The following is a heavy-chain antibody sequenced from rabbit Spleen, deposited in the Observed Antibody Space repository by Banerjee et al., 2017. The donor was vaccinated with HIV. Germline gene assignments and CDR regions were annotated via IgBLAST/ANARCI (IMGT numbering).Heavy chain of an antibody. CDR3: ARDTSSSFSSYGMDL. J-gene: IGHJ6*01. V-gene: IGHV1S40*01. D-gene: IGHD1-1*01. CDR1: GFSFSSNYY. Sequence: QSLEESGGGLVKPGASLTLTCTASGFSFSSNYYMCWVRQAPGKGLEWIACINAVTGRPVYANWAKGRFTFSKTSSTTVTLQMTRLTAADTATYFCARDTSSSFSSYGMDLWGPGPLVTVS. CDR2: INAVTGRP.